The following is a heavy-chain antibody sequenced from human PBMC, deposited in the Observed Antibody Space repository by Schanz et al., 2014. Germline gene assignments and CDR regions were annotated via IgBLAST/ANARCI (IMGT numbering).Heavy chain of an antibody. D-gene: IGHD3-10*01. V-gene: IGHV7-4-1*02. Sequence: QLQLVQSGAEVKRPGASAKVTCKASGNIFTNYYIHWVRQAPGQGLEWMGWINTNTGNPTYAQAFTGRFLFSLDTSVNTAYLQISSLEADDTAVYYCARRGIRGVFSSFDYWGLGTLVTVFS. CDR1: GNIFTNYY. CDR3: ARRGIRGVFSSFDY. CDR2: INTNTGNP. J-gene: IGHJ4*02.